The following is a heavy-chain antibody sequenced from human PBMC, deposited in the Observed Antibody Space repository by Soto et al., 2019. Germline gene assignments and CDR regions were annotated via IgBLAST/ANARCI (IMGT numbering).Heavy chain of an antibody. CDR3: ARRYYDILTGYHYYFDS. Sequence: PSETLSLTCTVSGDSIRSYYWSWIRQPPGKGLEWIGQIYYGGSTNYNPSLKSRVIISLDTSKNQFSLEVRSVTAADTAVYYCARRYYDILTGYHYYFDSWGQGTRVTVSS. V-gene: IGHV4-59*08. D-gene: IGHD3-9*01. CDR1: GDSIRSYY. J-gene: IGHJ4*02. CDR2: IYYGGST.